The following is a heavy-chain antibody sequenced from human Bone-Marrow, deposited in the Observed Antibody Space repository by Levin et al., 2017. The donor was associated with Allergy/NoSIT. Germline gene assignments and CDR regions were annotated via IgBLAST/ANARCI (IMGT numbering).Heavy chain of an antibody. D-gene: IGHD3-10*01. CDR2: IRSNADGGTT. Sequence: SCAASGFTLSNVWVSWARQAPGKGLELVGRIRSNADGGTTDYAAPVKGRFTISRDDSKNTLYLQMNSLTTEDTAVYYCLPPRGVDYWGQGTLVTVSS. CDR1: GFTLSNVW. CDR3: LPPRGVDY. V-gene: IGHV3-15*01. J-gene: IGHJ4*02.